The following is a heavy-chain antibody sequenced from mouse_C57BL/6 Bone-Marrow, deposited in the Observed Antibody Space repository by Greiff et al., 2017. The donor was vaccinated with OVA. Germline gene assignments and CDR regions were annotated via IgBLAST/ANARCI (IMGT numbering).Heavy chain of an antibody. V-gene: IGHV1-63*01. D-gene: IGHD4-1*01. Sequence: VQWVESGAELVRPGTSVKMSCKASGYTFTNYWIGWAKQRPGHGLEWIGDIYPGGGYTNYNEKFKGKATLTADKSSSTAYMQFSSLTSEDSAIYYCARVHNWEDAMDYWGQGTSVTVSS. CDR1: GYTFTNYW. J-gene: IGHJ4*01. CDR3: ARVHNWEDAMDY. CDR2: IYPGGGYT.